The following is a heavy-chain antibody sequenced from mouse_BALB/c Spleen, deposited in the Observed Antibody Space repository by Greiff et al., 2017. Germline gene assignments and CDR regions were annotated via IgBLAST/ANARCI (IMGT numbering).Heavy chain of an antibody. J-gene: IGHJ4*01. CDR2: ISSGGSDT. Sequence: EVKLVESGGDLVKPGGSLKLSCAASGFTFSSYGMSWVRQTPDKRLEWVATISSGGSDTYYPDSVKGRFTISRDNAKNTLYLQMSSLKSEDTAMYYCARHRALYAMDYWGQGTSVTVSS. V-gene: IGHV5-6*02. CDR1: GFTFSSYG. CDR3: ARHRALYAMDY.